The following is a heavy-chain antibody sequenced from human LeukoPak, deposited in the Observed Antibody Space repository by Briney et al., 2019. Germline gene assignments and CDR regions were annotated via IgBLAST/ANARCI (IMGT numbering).Heavy chain of an antibody. CDR1: GGTFSSYA. CDR2: IIPIFGTA. J-gene: IGHJ6*03. V-gene: IGHV1-69*13. D-gene: IGHD1-26*01. Sequence: SVKVSCKASGGTFSSYAISWVRQAPGQGLEWMGGIIPIFGTANYAQKFQGRVTITADESTSTAYMELSSLRSEDTAVYYCARVMGTTPYCYYMDVWGKGTTVTISS. CDR3: ARVMGTTPYCYYMDV.